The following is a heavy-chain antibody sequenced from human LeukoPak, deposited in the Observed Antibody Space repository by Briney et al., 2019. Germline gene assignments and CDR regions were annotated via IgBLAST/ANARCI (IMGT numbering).Heavy chain of an antibody. CDR3: ARLDPAAAGFDY. D-gene: IGHD6-13*01. J-gene: IGHJ4*02. CDR2: IYYSGGT. Sequence: SETLSLTCSVPGDSISSYYWSWIRQPPGKGLDWIGNIYYSGGTNYNPSLKSRVTMSIDTSKNQFSLKLSSVTAADAAMYYCARLDPAAAGFDYWGQGTLVTVSS. CDR1: GDSISSYY. V-gene: IGHV4-59*01.